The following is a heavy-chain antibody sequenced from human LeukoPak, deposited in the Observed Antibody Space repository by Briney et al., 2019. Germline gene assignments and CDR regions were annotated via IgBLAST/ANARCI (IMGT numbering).Heavy chain of an antibody. J-gene: IGHJ5*02. CDR1: GGSFSGYY. CDR3: ARDAPNWDWFDP. CDR2: INHSGST. Sequence: SETLSLTCAVYGGSFSGYYWSWIRQPPGKGLVWIGEINHSGSTNYNPSLKSRVTISVDTSKNQFSLKLSSVTAADTAVYYCARDAPNWDWFDPWGQGTLVTVSS. V-gene: IGHV4-34*01. D-gene: IGHD2-2*01.